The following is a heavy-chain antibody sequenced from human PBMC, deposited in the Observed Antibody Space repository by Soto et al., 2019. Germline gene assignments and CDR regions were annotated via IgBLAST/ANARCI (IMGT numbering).Heavy chain of an antibody. CDR1: GFSFSDAW. Sequence: GGSLRLSCAASGFSFSDAWMTWVRQVPGKGLEWVGRIKSKTLDGTTDYAAPVKGRFTISRDDSKNTLYLQMHSLTTEDTAVYYCSTDGMNYGSFDYWGQGTLVKVS. CDR3: STDGMNYGSFDY. V-gene: IGHV3-15*01. D-gene: IGHD3-16*01. CDR2: IKSKTLDGTT. J-gene: IGHJ4*02.